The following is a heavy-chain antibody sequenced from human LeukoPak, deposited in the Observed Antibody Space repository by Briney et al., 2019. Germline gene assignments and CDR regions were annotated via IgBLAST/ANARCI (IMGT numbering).Heavy chain of an antibody. CDR1: GYSFSNYA. CDR2: IHPNSGGT. CDR3: ARDLTNTMGKYGMDV. D-gene: IGHD3-10*01. J-gene: IGHJ6*02. Sequence: ASVKVSCKASGYSFSNYAMHWVRQAPGQGLEWMGRIHPNSGGTNYAQKFQGRVTMTRDTSINTAYMELSSLRSDDTAVYYCARDLTNTMGKYGMDVWGQGTTVTVSS. V-gene: IGHV1-2*06.